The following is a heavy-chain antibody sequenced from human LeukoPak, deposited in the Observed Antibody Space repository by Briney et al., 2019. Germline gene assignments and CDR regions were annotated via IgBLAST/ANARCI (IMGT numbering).Heavy chain of an antibody. CDR3: ARAPYCSSTSCPPVRGKLDV. D-gene: IGHD2-2*01. V-gene: IGHV1-18*01. J-gene: IGHJ6*02. CDR2: ISAYNGNT. Sequence: ASVNVSCKASGYTFTSYGISWVRQAPGQGLEWMGWISAYNGNTNYAQKLQGRVTMTTDTSTSTAYMELRSLRSDDTAVYYCARAPYCSSTSCPPVRGKLDVWGQGTTVTVSS. CDR1: GYTFTSYG.